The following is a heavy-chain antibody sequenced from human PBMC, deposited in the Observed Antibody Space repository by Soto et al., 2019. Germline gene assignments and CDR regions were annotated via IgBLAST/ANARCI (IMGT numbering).Heavy chain of an antibody. J-gene: IGHJ5*02. CDR3: ARETMAGIWFDP. Sequence: GASVKVSCKASGGTFSSYAISWVRQAPGQGLEWMGGIIPIFGTANYAQKFQGRVTITADESTSTAYMELSSLRSEDTAVYYCARETMAGIWFDPWGQGTLVTVSS. D-gene: IGHD6-19*01. V-gene: IGHV1-69*13. CDR2: IIPIFGTA. CDR1: GGTFSSYA.